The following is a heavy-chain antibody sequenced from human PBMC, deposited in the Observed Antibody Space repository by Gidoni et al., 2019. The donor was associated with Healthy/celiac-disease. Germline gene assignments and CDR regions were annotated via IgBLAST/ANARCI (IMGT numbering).Heavy chain of an antibody. V-gene: IGHV3-7*03. CDR3: ARPRDPLYSSSPYYFDY. J-gene: IGHJ4*02. CDR2: IKQDGSEK. Sequence: EVQLVESGGGLVQPGGSLRLSCAASGFTFSSYCMSWVRQAPGKGLEWVANIKQDGSEKYYVDSVKGRFTISRDNAKNSLYLQMNSLRAEDTAVYYCARPRDPLYSSSPYYFDYWGQGTLVTVSS. CDR1: GFTFSSYC. D-gene: IGHD6-6*01.